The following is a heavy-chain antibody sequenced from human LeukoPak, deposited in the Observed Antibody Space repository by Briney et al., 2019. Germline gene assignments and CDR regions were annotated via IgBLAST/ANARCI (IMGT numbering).Heavy chain of an antibody. D-gene: IGHD3-16*01. CDR1: GFTFSSYS. Sequence: KPGGSLRLSCAASGFTFSSYSMNWVRQAPGKGLEWVSSISSSSGHIFYADSVKGRFTISRDNAKNSLYLQMNGLRADDTAVYYCAHMILGEGSTYYYYYGVDVWGQGTTVTVSS. J-gene: IGHJ6*02. CDR2: ISSSSGHI. CDR3: AHMILGEGSTYYYYYGVDV. V-gene: IGHV3-21*01.